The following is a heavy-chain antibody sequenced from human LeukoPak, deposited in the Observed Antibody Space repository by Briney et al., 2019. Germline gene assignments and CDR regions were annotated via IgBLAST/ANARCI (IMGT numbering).Heavy chain of an antibody. CDR2: ISPNSGGT. J-gene: IGHJ5*02. D-gene: IGHD2-15*01. V-gene: IGHV1-2*02. CDR1: GYTFTGYY. Sequence: ASVKVSCKASGYTFTGYYMLWVRQASGQGLEWMGWISPNSGGTNYAQQFQGRVTMTRDTSISTAYMELSRLRSDDTAVYYCARDQRYCSGGSCYPDWFDPWGQGTLVTVSS. CDR3: ARDQRYCSGGSCYPDWFDP.